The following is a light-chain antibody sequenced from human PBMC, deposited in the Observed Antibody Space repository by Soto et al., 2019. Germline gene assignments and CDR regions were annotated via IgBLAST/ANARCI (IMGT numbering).Light chain of an antibody. CDR2: DVN. J-gene: IGLJ2*01. CDR3: NSYGGTNNYVV. Sequence: QSALTQPPSASGSPGQSVTISCTGTSSDVGGYNYVSWYRQHPGKAPQLIIYDVNKRPSGVPDRFSGSKSGNTASLNVSGLQAEDEADYFCNSYGGTNNYVVFGGGTQLTVL. V-gene: IGLV2-8*01. CDR1: SSDVGGYNY.